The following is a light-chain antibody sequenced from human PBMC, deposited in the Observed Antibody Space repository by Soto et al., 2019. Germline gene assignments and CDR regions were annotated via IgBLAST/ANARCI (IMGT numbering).Light chain of an antibody. CDR3: QSYDSSLSGGV. CDR2: GNS. Sequence: QSVLTQPPSVSGAPGQRVTISCTGSSSNIGAGYGVHWYQQLPGTAPKLLIYGNSNRPSGVPDRFSGSKSGTSASLAITGLQAEDEADYYCQSYDSSLSGGVFGGGTKVTVL. J-gene: IGLJ3*02. CDR1: SSNIGAGYG. V-gene: IGLV1-40*01.